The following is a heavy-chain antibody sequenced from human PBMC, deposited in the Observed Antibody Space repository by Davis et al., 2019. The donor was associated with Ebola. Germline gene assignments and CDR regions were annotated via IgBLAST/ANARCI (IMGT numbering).Heavy chain of an antibody. J-gene: IGHJ4*02. V-gene: IGHV1-46*01. CDR2: INPNDGRT. CDR3: ARASFGYNSGWYADY. Sequence: ASVKVSCKASGYTFASYSISWVRQAPGQGLEWMGMINPNDGRTIYAQKFQGRVTVTRDTSTTTVYLDLTSLRSDDTAVFYCARASFGYNSGWYADYWGPGSLVTVSS. D-gene: IGHD6-19*01. CDR1: GYTFASYS.